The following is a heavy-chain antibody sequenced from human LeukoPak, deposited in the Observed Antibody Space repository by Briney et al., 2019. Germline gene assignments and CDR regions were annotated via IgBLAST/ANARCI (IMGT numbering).Heavy chain of an antibody. CDR1: GFTFSSYA. CDR2: ISGSGGST. V-gene: IGHV3-23*01. CDR3: ARNGDSPPVDYFDY. D-gene: IGHD4-17*01. J-gene: IGHJ4*02. Sequence: PGGSLRLSCAASGFTFSSYAMSWVRQAPGKGLEWASAISGSGGSTYYADSVKGRFTISRDNSKNTLYLQMNSLRAEDTAVYYCARNGDSPPVDYFDYWGQGTLVTVSS.